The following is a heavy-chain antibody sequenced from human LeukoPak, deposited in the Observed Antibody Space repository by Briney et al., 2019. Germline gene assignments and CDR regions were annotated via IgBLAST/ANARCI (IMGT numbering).Heavy chain of an antibody. Sequence: GGSLRLSCAASGFTFSSYSMNWVRQAPGKGLEWVSSISSSSSYIYYADSVRGRFTISRDNAKNSLYLQMNSLRAEDTAVYYCARDRLGIVGATYEFDCWGQGTLVTVSS. CDR1: GFTFSSYS. D-gene: IGHD1-26*01. J-gene: IGHJ4*02. V-gene: IGHV3-21*01. CDR2: ISSSSSYI. CDR3: ARDRLGIVGATYEFDC.